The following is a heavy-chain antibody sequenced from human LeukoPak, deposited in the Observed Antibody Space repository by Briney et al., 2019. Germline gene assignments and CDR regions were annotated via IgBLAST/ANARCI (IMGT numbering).Heavy chain of an antibody. J-gene: IGHJ4*02. Sequence: GGSLRLSCAASGFTFSTYSMNWVRQAPGKGLEWVSSISSSSNYVYYADSVRGRFTISRDNAKNSLYLRMNSLRAEDTAVYYCARDISAGIIAVTGTGEHDYWGQGTLVTVSS. CDR1: GFTFSTYS. CDR3: ARDISAGIIAVTGTGEHDY. V-gene: IGHV3-21*01. CDR2: ISSSSNYV. D-gene: IGHD6-19*01.